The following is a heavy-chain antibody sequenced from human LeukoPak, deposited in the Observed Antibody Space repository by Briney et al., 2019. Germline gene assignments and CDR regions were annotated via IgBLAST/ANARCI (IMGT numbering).Heavy chain of an antibody. D-gene: IGHD1-26*01. Sequence: PGGSLRLSCAASGFTFSSYSMNWVRQAPGKGLEWVSSISSSSSYIYYADSVKGRFTISRDNAKNSLYLQMNSLRAEDTAVYYCARGRIGSYPHYYYMDVWGKGTTVTVSS. J-gene: IGHJ6*03. V-gene: IGHV3-21*01. CDR2: ISSSSSYI. CDR1: GFTFSSYS. CDR3: ARGRIGSYPHYYYMDV.